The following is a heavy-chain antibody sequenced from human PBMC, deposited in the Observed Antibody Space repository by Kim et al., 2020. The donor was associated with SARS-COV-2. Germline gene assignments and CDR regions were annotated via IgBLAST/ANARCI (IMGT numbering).Heavy chain of an antibody. D-gene: IGHD6-13*01. Sequence: KPSLKSRVTISVDTSKNQFSLKLSSVTAADTAVYYCARRYSSSWYIMFDYWGQGTLVTVSS. J-gene: IGHJ4*02. V-gene: IGHV4-34*01. CDR3: ARRYSSSWYIMFDY.